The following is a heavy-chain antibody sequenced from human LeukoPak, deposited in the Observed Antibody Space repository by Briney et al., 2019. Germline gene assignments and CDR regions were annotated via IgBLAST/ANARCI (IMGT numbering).Heavy chain of an antibody. CDR1: GFTFGDYA. V-gene: IGHV3-15*01. D-gene: IGHD3-22*01. Sequence: GGSLRLSCTASGFTFGDYAMSWFRQAPGKGLEWVGRIKSKTDGGTTDYAAPVKGRFTISRDDSKNTLYLQMNSLKTEDTAVYYCSTTYYYDSSEGYWGQGTLVTVSS. CDR3: STTYYYDSSEGY. J-gene: IGHJ4*02. CDR2: IKSKTDGGTT.